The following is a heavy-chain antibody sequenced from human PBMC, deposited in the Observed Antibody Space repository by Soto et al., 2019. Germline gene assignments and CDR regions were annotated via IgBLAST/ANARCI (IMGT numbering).Heavy chain of an antibody. J-gene: IGHJ4*02. CDR3: AKGGSSFYFDF. V-gene: IGHV3-23*01. D-gene: IGHD2-2*01. CDR1: GFTFSTYA. CDR2: IRASGDNT. Sequence: GGSLRLSCATSGFTFSTYAMVWVRQAPAKRLEWVSVIRASGDNTYYADSVKGRFTVSRDNSKNTQYLQMNSLRAEDTAVYYCAKGGSSFYFDFWGQGTLVTVSS.